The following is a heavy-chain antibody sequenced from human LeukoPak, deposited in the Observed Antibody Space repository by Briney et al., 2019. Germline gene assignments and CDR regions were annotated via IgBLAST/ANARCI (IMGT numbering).Heavy chain of an antibody. CDR2: ISSGGDSI. Sequence: PGGSLRLSCAASGITFSDHYMSWIRQAPGKGLEWLSYISSGGDSIYYADSVKGRSTISRDNAKNSVSLQMNSLRAEDTAVYYCASGCYGSGFYYFYYMDVWGKGTTVTVSS. J-gene: IGHJ6*03. CDR3: ASGCYGSGFYYFYYMDV. D-gene: IGHD3-10*01. CDR1: GITFSDHY. V-gene: IGHV3-11*04.